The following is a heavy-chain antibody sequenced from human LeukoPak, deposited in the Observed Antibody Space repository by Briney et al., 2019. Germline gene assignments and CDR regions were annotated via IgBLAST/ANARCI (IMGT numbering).Heavy chain of an antibody. D-gene: IGHD4-17*01. V-gene: IGHV1-18*01. J-gene: IGHJ4*02. Sequence: ASVKVSCKASGYTFTSYGISWVRQAPGQGLEWMGWISAYNGNTNYAQKLQGRVTMTTDTSTSTAYMELRSLRSDDTAVYYCARYDYGDPYFDNWGQGSLVTVSS. CDR3: ARYDYGDPYFDN. CDR1: GYTFTSYG. CDR2: ISAYNGNT.